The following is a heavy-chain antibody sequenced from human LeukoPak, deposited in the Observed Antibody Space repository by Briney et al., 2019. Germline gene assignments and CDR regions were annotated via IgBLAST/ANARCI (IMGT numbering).Heavy chain of an antibody. D-gene: IGHD1-7*01. CDR2: IIPIFGTA. CDR1: GGTFSSYA. J-gene: IGHJ4*02. V-gene: IGHV1-69*05. CDR3: AGMVTGTTDY. Sequence: ASVKVSCKASGGTFSSYAISWVRQAPGQGLEWMGGIIPIFGTANYAQKFQGRVTITTDESTSTAYMELSSLRSEDTAVYYCAGMVTGTTDYWGQGTLVTVSS.